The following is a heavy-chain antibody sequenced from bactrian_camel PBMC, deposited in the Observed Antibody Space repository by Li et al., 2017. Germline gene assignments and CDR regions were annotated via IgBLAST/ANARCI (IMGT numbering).Heavy chain of an antibody. CDR1: RFTFSSVW. V-gene: IGHV3S1*01. Sequence: HVQLVESGGGLVQPGGSLRLSCAASRFTFSSVWMYWVRHAPGKGLEWVSTIDTRSGTTYYADSVKGWFTISRDNAKNTVYLRMNSLKSEDTGVYYCLRDPESGGPLGQGTQVTVS. J-gene: IGHJ4*01. CDR2: IDTRSGTT.